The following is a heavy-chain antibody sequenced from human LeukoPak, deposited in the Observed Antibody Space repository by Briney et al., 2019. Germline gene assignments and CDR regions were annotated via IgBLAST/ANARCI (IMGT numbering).Heavy chain of an antibody. Sequence: SETLSLTCTVSGGXISSGGYYWSWIRQHPGKCLEWIGFIYYSGSTYYNPSLKSRVTFSVDTSKNQFSLKLSSVNAADTAVYYCARAVYDYIWGSYRFDYWGQGTLVTVSS. CDR1: GGXISSGGYY. CDR3: ARAVYDYIWGSYRFDY. CDR2: IYYSGST. D-gene: IGHD3-16*02. V-gene: IGHV4-31*03. J-gene: IGHJ4*02.